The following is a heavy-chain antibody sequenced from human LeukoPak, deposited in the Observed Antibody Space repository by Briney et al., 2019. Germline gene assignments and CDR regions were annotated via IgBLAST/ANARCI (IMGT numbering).Heavy chain of an antibody. D-gene: IGHD1-14*01. V-gene: IGHV3-48*04. J-gene: IGHJ3*02. Sequence: GGSLRLSCAASGFTFSSYSMNWVRQAPGKGLEWVSYISSSSSTIYYADSVKGRFTISRDNAKNSLYLQMNSLRAEDTAVYYCARDFHEPAFDIWGQGTMVTVSS. CDR1: GFTFSSYS. CDR2: ISSSSSTI. CDR3: ARDFHEPAFDI.